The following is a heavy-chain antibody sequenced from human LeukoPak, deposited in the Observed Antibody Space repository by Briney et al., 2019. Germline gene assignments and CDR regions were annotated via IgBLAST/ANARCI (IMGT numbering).Heavy chain of an antibody. Sequence: GGSLRLSCAASGFTFSSYAMHWVRQAPGKGLEYVSAISINGGSTYYASAVKGRFTISRDNSKNTLYLQMGSLRAEDMAVYYCARGPTYYDFWSGYPSGWFDPWGQGTLVTVSS. CDR1: GFTFSSYA. V-gene: IGHV3-64*01. CDR3: ARGPTYYDFWSGYPSGWFDP. J-gene: IGHJ5*02. D-gene: IGHD3-3*01. CDR2: ISINGGST.